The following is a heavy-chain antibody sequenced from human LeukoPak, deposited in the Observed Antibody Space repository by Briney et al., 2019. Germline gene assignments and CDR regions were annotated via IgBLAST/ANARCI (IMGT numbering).Heavy chain of an antibody. CDR3: ARGDILVPAEIDY. CDR2: LYHSGST. V-gene: IGHV4-30-2*01. J-gene: IGHJ4*02. CDR1: GGSISSGGYS. D-gene: IGHD2-2*01. Sequence: SETLSLTCAVSGGSISSGGYSWSWIRQPPGKGLERIGYLYHSGSTYYNPSLKSRVTISVDRSKNQFSLKLSSVTAADTAVYYCARGDILVPAEIDYWGQGTLVTVSS.